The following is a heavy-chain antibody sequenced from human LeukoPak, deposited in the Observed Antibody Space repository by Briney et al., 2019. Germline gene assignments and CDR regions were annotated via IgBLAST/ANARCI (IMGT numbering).Heavy chain of an antibody. CDR1: GGSNSSYY. CDR2: IYYSGST. Sequence: SETLSLTCTVSGGSNSSYYWSWIRQPPGKGLEWIGYIYYSGSTNYNPSLKSRVTISVDTSKNQFSLKLSSVTAADTAVYYCARAYSSSKYYFDYWGQGTLVTVSS. J-gene: IGHJ4*02. D-gene: IGHD6-13*01. V-gene: IGHV4-59*01. CDR3: ARAYSSSKYYFDY.